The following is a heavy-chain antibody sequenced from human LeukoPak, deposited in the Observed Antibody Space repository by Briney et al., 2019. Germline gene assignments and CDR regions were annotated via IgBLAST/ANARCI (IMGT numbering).Heavy chain of an antibody. V-gene: IGHV1-8*03. CDR1: DYTFTSYD. D-gene: IGHD3-10*01. CDR2: MNPNSGNT. Sequence: GASVKVSCKASDYTFTSYDINWVRQATGQGLEWMGWMNPNSGNTGYAQKFQGRVTITRNTSISTAYMELSSLRSEDTAVYYCARSISATYYYGSGSYWVPNWSDPWGQGTLVTVSS. J-gene: IGHJ5*02. CDR3: ARSISATYYYGSGSYWVPNWSDP.